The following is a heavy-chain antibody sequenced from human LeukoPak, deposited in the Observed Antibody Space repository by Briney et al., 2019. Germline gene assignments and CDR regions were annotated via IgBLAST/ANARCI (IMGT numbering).Heavy chain of an antibody. Sequence: GGSLRLSCAASGFTFSSYEMNWVRQAPGKGLEWVSYISSSGSTIYYADSVKGRFTISRDNAKNSLYLQMNSLIAEDTAVYYWARDYCSGGSCYSDYWGQGTLVTVSS. J-gene: IGHJ4*02. V-gene: IGHV3-48*03. D-gene: IGHD2-15*01. CDR3: ARDYCSGGSCYSDY. CDR2: ISSSGSTI. CDR1: GFTFSSYE.